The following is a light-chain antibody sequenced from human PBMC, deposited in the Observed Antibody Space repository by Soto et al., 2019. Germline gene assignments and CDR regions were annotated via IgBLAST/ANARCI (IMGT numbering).Light chain of an antibody. Sequence: EIVSTQSPATLSLSPGERATLSCRASQSVVTYLAWFQHKPGQAPRLLIYDASNRVSGIPARFSGSGSGTDFTLTISSLEPEDAAVYYCQQRNSWPRPFGPGTKVDIK. V-gene: IGKV3-11*01. J-gene: IGKJ1*01. CDR1: QSVVTY. CDR3: QQRNSWPRP. CDR2: DAS.